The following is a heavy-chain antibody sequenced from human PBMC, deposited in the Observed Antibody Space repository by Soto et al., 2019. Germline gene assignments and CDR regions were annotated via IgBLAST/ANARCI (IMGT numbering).Heavy chain of an antibody. D-gene: IGHD6-13*01. CDR1: GYSFTSYW. CDR2: IYPGDSDT. CDR3: ASHSSSWSDYYYYYGMDV. J-gene: IGHJ6*02. V-gene: IGHV5-51*01. Sequence: PGESLKISCKGSGYSFTSYWIGWVRQMPGKGLEWMGIIYPGDSDTRYSPSFQGQVTISADKSISTAYLQWSSLKASGTAMYYCASHSSSWSDYYYYYGMDVWGQGTTVTVSS.